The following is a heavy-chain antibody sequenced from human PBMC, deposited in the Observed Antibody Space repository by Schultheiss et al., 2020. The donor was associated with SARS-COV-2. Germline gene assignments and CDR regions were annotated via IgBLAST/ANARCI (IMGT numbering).Heavy chain of an antibody. V-gene: IGHV4-30-4*01. J-gene: IGHJ6*02. CDR1: GGSISSGDYY. CDR3: ARDAYYYDSSGPSTSHYYYYGMDV. Sequence: SQTLSLTCPVSGGSISSGDYYWSWIRQPPGKGLEWIGYIYYSGSTYYNPSLKSRVTISVDTSKNQFSLKLSSVTAADTAVYYCARDAYYYDSSGPSTSHYYYYGMDVWGQGTTVTVSS. D-gene: IGHD3-22*01. CDR2: IYYSGST.